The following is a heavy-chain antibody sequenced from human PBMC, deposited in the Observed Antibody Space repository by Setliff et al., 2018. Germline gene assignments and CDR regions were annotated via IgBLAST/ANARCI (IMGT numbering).Heavy chain of an antibody. CDR1: GFTFSSYE. D-gene: IGHD3-16*01. Sequence: HPGGSLRLSCAASGFTFSSYEMNWVRQAPGKGLEWVSAISGSGGSTYYADSVKGRFTISRDNSKTTLYLQMNSLRAEDTAVYYCARDGGEYWGQGTLVTVLL. CDR3: ARDGGEY. J-gene: IGHJ4*02. V-gene: IGHV3-23*01. CDR2: ISGSGGST.